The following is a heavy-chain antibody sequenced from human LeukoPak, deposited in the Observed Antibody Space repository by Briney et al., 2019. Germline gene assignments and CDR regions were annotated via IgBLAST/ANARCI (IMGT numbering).Heavy chain of an antibody. CDR3: ARQSRDGYNYLPHAFDI. J-gene: IGHJ3*02. D-gene: IGHD5-24*01. V-gene: IGHV5-51*01. CDR2: IYPGDSDT. Sequence: GASLKISCKGSGSSFTSYWIGWVRQLPGKGLEWMGIIYPGDSDTRYSPSFQGQVTISADKSISTAYLQWSSLKASDTAMYYCARQSRDGYNYLPHAFDIWGQGTMVTVSS. CDR1: GSSFTSYW.